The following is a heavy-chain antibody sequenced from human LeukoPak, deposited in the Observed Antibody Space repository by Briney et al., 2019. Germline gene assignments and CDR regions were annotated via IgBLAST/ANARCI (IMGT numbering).Heavy chain of an antibody. V-gene: IGHV3-23*01. CDR1: GFTFDTYA. CDR3: AKSQRSSRFGSHYFDS. CDR2: ISGSGTTT. J-gene: IGHJ4*02. Sequence: GMSLRLSCAASGFTFDTYAMSWVRQAPGKGVEWVSSISGSGTTTYYADSVKGRFTISRDNSKNTLYLLMNSLRAEDTAIYYCAKSQRSSRFGSHYFDSWAQGTLVTVSS. D-gene: IGHD1-26*01.